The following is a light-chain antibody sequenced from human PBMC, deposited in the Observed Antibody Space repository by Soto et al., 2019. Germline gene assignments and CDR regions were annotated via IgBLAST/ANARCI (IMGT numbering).Light chain of an antibody. V-gene: IGKV1-5*01. CDR3: QQCNTPFT. J-gene: IGKJ4*01. CDR2: DAS. CDR1: QNIGSR. Sequence: DIQMTQSPSTLSASVGDRVAITCRASQNIGSRLAWYQQKPDEAPKLLIYDASSLEIGVPLRFGGSGSGTDFTLIISSLQPDDFATYYCQQCNTPFTFGGGTKVEIK.